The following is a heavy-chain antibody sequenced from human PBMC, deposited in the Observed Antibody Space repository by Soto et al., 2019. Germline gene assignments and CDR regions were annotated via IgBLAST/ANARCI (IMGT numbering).Heavy chain of an antibody. J-gene: IGHJ6*02. Sequence: PGESLKISCKGSGYSFTSYWISWVRQMPGKGLEWMGRIDPSDSYTNYSPSFQGHVTISADKSISTAYLQWSSLKASDTAMYYCATSPNLYSSGWYAPHYGMDVWGQGTTVTVSS. D-gene: IGHD6-19*01. CDR1: GYSFTSYW. V-gene: IGHV5-10-1*01. CDR2: IDPSDSYT. CDR3: ATSPNLYSSGWYAPHYGMDV.